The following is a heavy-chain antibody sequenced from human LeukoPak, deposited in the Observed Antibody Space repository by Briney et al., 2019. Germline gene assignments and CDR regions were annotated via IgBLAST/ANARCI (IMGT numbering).Heavy chain of an antibody. D-gene: IGHD6-19*01. J-gene: IGHJ6*02. CDR2: IYSGGST. CDR3: ARDSSGLPHGMDV. Sequence: PGGSLRLSCAASGFTVSSNYMSWVRQAPGKGLERVSVIYSGGSTYYADSVKGRFTISRHNSKNTLYLQMNSLRAEDTAVYYCARDSSGLPHGMDVWGQGTTVTVSS. V-gene: IGHV3-53*04. CDR1: GFTVSSNY.